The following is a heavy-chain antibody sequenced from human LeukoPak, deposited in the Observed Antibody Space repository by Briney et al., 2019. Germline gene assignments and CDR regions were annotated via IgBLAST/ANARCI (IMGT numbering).Heavy chain of an antibody. V-gene: IGHV3-21*01. D-gene: IGHD6-13*01. CDR3: ATELRIAASGFDAFDI. J-gene: IGHJ3*02. CDR2: ISSSSSYI. Sequence: PGGSLRLSCAASGFTFSSYSMNWVRQAPGKGLEWVSSISSSSSYIYYADSVRGRFTISRDNSKNTLYLQMNSLRPEDTAMYSCATELRIAASGFDAFDIWGQGTMVTVSS. CDR1: GFTFSSYS.